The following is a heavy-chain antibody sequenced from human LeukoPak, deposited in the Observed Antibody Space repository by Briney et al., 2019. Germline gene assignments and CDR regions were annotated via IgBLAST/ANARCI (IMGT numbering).Heavy chain of an antibody. D-gene: IGHD2-2*01. J-gene: IGHJ4*02. CDR2: IWYDGSNK. Sequence: GRSLRLSCAASGFTFSSYGMHWVRQAPGKGPEWVVVIWYDGSNKYYADSVKGRFTISRDNSKNTLYLQMNSLRDEDTAVYYCAREPCSSTSCYGGFDYWGQGTLVTVSS. CDR1: GFTFSSYG. V-gene: IGHV3-33*01. CDR3: AREPCSSTSCYGGFDY.